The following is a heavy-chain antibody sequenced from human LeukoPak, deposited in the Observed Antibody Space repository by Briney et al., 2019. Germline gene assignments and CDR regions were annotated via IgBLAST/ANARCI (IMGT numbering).Heavy chain of an antibody. Sequence: PGGSLRLSCAASGFTFSSYSMNWVRQAPGKGLEWVSSISSSSSYIYYADSVKGRFTISRDNAKNSLYLQMNSLRAEDTAVYYCARATPHCGGDCPHDYWGQGTLVTVSS. CDR2: ISSSSSYI. J-gene: IGHJ4*02. CDR1: GFTFSSYS. D-gene: IGHD2-21*02. CDR3: ARATPHCGGDCPHDY. V-gene: IGHV3-21*01.